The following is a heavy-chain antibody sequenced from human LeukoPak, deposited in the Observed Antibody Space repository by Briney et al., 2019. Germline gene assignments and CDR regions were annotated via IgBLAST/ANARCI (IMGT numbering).Heavy chain of an antibody. CDR3: ASLRTGSNNWFDP. V-gene: IGHV1-69*05. CDR1: GGTFNSYA. J-gene: IGHJ5*02. CDR2: IIPIFGTA. D-gene: IGHD7-27*01. Sequence: SSVKVSCKASGGTFNSYAIIWVQQAPGQGLEWMGGIIPIFGTANYAQKFQGRVTITTDESTSTAYMELSSLRSEDTAVYYCASLRTGSNNWFDPWGQETLVTVSS.